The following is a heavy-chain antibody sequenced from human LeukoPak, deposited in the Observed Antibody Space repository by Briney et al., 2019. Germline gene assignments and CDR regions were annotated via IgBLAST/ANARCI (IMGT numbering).Heavy chain of an antibody. Sequence: PSQTLSLTCTVSGGSISSGGYYWSWIRQHPGKGLEWIGYIYYSGSTYYNPSLKSRVTISVDTSKNQFSLKLSSVTAADTAVYHCARVGADIVATNDYFDYWGQGTLVTVSS. CDR2: IYYSGST. CDR1: GGSISSGGYY. J-gene: IGHJ4*02. CDR3: ARVGADIVATNDYFDY. V-gene: IGHV4-31*03. D-gene: IGHD5-12*01.